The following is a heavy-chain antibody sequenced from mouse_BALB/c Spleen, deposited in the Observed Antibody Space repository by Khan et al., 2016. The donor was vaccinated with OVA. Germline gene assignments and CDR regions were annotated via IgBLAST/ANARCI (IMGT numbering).Heavy chain of an antibody. CDR2: ISSAGTYT. V-gene: IGHV5-6*01. J-gene: IGHJ4*01. CDR1: GFTFSTYG. CDR3: ARHWVGIMDY. D-gene: IGHD1-1*01. Sequence: EVELVESGGDLVKPGGSLKLSCAASGFTFSTYGMSWVRQTPDKRLEWVATISSAGTYTYYPDSVKGRFTISRDNAKNNLYLQMNSLRSEDTAMYYCARHWVGIMDYWGQGTSLTVSS.